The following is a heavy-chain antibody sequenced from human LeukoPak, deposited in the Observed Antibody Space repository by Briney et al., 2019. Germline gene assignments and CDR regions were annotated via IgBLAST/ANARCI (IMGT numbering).Heavy chain of an antibody. J-gene: IGHJ5*01. CDR3: ATSSGDSSAWVDF. Sequence: ASVKVSCKTSGSTFSNYGVTWVRQAPGQRFEWMGWIDTTTQNTKYTQPFQGRITVTTDSSRHTAYMELRSLRSDGTAIYYCATSSGDSSAWVDFWGRGTLVIVSP. D-gene: IGHD3-22*01. CDR2: IDTTTQNT. V-gene: IGHV1-18*01. CDR1: GSTFSNYG.